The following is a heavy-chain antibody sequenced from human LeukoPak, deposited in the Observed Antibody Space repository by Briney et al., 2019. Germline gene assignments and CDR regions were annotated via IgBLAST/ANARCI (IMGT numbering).Heavy chain of an antibody. Sequence: NHGESLKISCQGSGYSFSDYWIGWVRQMPGKGLEWMGIMYPGDSDIRYSPSFQGLVTMSADKSISTAYLQWSSLKASDTAMYYCIAYDSSGYWGDWGQGTLVTVSS. D-gene: IGHD3-22*01. CDR1: GYSFSDYW. CDR3: IAYDSSGYWGD. CDR2: MYPGDSDI. V-gene: IGHV5-51*01. J-gene: IGHJ4*02.